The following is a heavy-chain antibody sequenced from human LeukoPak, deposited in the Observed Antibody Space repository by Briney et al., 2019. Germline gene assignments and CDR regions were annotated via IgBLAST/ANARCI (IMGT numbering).Heavy chain of an antibody. CDR2: IRYDGSNK. V-gene: IGHV3-30*02. Sequence: PGGSLRLSCAASGFTFSSYGMHWVRQAPGKGLEWVAFIRYDGSNKYYADSVKGRFTISRDNSKNTLYLQMNSLRAEDTAVYYCAKGRTSIFGVVIPFDYWGQGTLVTVSS. CDR1: GFTFSSYG. J-gene: IGHJ4*02. D-gene: IGHD3-3*01. CDR3: AKGRTSIFGVVIPFDY.